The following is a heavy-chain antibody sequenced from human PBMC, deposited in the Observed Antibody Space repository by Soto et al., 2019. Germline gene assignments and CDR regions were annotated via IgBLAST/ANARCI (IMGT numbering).Heavy chain of an antibody. Sequence: GASVKVSCKVSGYTLTELSMHWERQAPGKGLEWMGGFDPEDGETIYAQKFQGRVTMTEDTSTDTAYMELSSLRSEDTAVYYCATVELIVATASVKNWFDPWGQGTLVTVSS. J-gene: IGHJ5*02. CDR1: GYTLTELS. V-gene: IGHV1-24*01. CDR2: FDPEDGET. CDR3: ATVELIVATASVKNWFDP. D-gene: IGHD5-12*01.